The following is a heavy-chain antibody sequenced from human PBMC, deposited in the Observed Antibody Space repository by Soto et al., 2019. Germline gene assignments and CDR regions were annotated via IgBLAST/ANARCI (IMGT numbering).Heavy chain of an antibody. Sequence: EVQLLESGGGLVQPGGSLRLSCAASGFTFSSYAMSWVRQAPGKGLEWVSAISGSGGSTYYADSVKGRFTISRDNSKNKLYRQKNSLRAEDTAVYDCAKDLYGSGSPYDDWGQGTMVTVSS. CDR2: ISGSGGST. V-gene: IGHV3-23*01. CDR1: GFTFSSYA. D-gene: IGHD3-10*01. J-gene: IGHJ4*02. CDR3: AKDLYGSGSPYDD.